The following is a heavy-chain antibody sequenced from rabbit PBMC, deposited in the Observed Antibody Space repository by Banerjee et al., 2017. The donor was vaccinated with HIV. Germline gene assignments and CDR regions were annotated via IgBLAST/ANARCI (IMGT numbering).Heavy chain of an antibody. D-gene: IGHD5-1*01. CDR2: IYAGSSGST. CDR1: GFSFSSSYW. J-gene: IGHJ4*01. CDR3: ARGGGTWWAYFKL. V-gene: IGHV1S45*01. Sequence: QEQLEESGGDLVKPEGSLTLTCTASGFSFSSSYWIWWVRQAPGKGLEWIACIYAGSSGSTYYASWAKGRFTISKTSSTTVTLQMTSLTAADTATYLCARGGGTWWAYFKLWGPGTLVTVS.